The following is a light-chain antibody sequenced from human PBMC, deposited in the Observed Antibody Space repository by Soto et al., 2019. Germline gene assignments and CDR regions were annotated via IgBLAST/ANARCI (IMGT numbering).Light chain of an antibody. V-gene: IGKV3-15*01. J-gene: IGKJ5*01. CDR1: QSVRSN. CDR3: QQYNNWPPRIT. CDR2: GAS. Sequence: EIVMTQSPATLSVSPGNRATLSCRASQSVRSNLAWYQQKPGQAPRLLIYGASTRATGIPARFSGSGSGTEFTLTISSLQSDDLGLYSCQQYNNWPPRITFGQGTRLEIK.